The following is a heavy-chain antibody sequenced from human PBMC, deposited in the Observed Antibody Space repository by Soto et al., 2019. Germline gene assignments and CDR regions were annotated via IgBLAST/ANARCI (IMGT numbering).Heavy chain of an antibody. CDR1: GYTFTSYD. CDR3: ARDNIITYYDFWSGYYSPNWFDP. J-gene: IGHJ5*02. CDR2: ISAFNGNT. V-gene: IGHV1-18*01. D-gene: IGHD3-3*01. Sequence: ASVKVSCKASGYTFTSYDISWVRQAPGQGLEWMGWISAFNGNTNYAQKLQGRVTITADTSTSTAYMELSSLRSEDTAVYYCARDNIITYYDFWSGYYSPNWFDPWGQGTLVTVSS.